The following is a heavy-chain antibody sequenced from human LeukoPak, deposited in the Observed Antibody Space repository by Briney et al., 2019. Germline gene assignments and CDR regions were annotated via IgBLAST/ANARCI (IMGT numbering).Heavy chain of an antibody. J-gene: IGHJ4*02. Sequence: PGGSLRLSCAVSEFTFSSRAMSWVRQAPGKGLEWVSAISGSGGSTYYADSVKGRFTISRDNSKNTLYLQMNSLRAGDTAVYYCASPTGTGIDYWGQGTLVTVSS. CDR1: EFTFSSRA. D-gene: IGHD2-8*02. CDR3: ASPTGTGIDY. CDR2: ISGSGGST. V-gene: IGHV3-23*01.